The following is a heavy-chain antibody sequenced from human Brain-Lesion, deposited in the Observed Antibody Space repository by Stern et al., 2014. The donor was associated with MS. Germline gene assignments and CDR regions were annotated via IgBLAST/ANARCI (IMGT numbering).Heavy chain of an antibody. J-gene: IGHJ5*02. D-gene: IGHD2-15*01. V-gene: IGHV4-39*01. CDR1: GGPVSSTSYA. CDR3: AGEEDIRYCSGGSCTGNWFDP. Sequence: QVQLGQSGPGLVKPSETLSLTCTVAGGPVSSTSYAWAWIRQPPGKGLEWIGTIYYSGNTYYSPSLQSRLTLSLDTSQKQLSLQMRSVTAADTAVYYCAGEEDIRYCSGGSCTGNWFDPWGQGTLVTVSS. CDR2: IYYSGNT.